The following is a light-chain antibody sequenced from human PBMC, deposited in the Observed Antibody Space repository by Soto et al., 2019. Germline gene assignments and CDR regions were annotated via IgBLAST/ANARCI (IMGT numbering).Light chain of an antibody. CDR1: QSINNY. V-gene: IGKV1-39*01. CDR3: QQSCRSPIT. Sequence: DIQMTQSPSSLSASVGDRVTITCRASQSINNYLNWYQQKPGKAPNLLIHAASSLQSGVPPRFSGSGSGTEFTLTISNVQPEDFAIYYCQQSCRSPITFGQGTRLEIK. CDR2: AAS. J-gene: IGKJ5*01.